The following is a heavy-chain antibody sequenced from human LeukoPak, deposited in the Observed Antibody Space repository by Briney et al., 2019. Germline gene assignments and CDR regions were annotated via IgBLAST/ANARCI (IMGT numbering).Heavy chain of an antibody. D-gene: IGHD3-9*01. CDR1: GYTFTSYG. CDR3: ARGDWGRFFEPFYFDY. J-gene: IGHJ4*02. V-gene: IGHV1-2*02. CDR2: INLNSGGT. Sequence: ASVKVSCKASGYTFTSYGISWVRQAPGQGLEWMGWINLNSGGTKYSQKFQGRVTMTRDTSISTAYMELSRLTSDDTAVYYCARGDWGRFFEPFYFDYWGQGTLVTVSS.